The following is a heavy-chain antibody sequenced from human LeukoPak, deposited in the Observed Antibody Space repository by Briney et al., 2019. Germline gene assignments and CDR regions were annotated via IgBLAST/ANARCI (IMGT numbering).Heavy chain of an antibody. Sequence: ASVKVSCKASGYTFTSYAMHWVRQAPGQRLEWMGWINAGNGNTKYSQKFQGRVTITRDTSASTAYMELSSLRSEDTAVYYCARGGGSGYCSGGSCYSLLGEETYYYYYGMDVWGQGTTVTVSS. D-gene: IGHD2-15*01. CDR3: ARGGGSGYCSGGSCYSLLGEETYYYYYGMDV. CDR2: INAGNGNT. CDR1: GYTFTSYA. J-gene: IGHJ6*02. V-gene: IGHV1-3*01.